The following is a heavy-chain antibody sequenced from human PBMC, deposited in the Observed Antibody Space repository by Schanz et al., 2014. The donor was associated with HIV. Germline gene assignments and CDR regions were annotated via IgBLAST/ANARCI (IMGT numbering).Heavy chain of an antibody. V-gene: IGHV3-30-3*01. D-gene: IGHD3-22*01. J-gene: IGHJ6*02. Sequence: QVQLVESGGGVVQPGRALRLSCAASGFTFSSYAMHWVRQAPGKGLEWVAVISYDGSNKNYAGSVKGRFTISRDNSKNTLHLQMNSLRAEDTAVYYCARDVSHDSSGHYSDYYYGMDVWGQGTTVTVSS. CDR1: GFTFSSYA. CDR2: ISYDGSNK. CDR3: ARDVSHDSSGHYSDYYYGMDV.